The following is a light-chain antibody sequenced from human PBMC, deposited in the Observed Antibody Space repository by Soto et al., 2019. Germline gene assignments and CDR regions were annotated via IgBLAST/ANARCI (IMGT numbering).Light chain of an antibody. CDR1: SSDIGRTV. V-gene: IGLV1-47*01. CDR2: MNN. J-gene: IGLJ3*02. CDR3: SRWDDNLSIRV. Sequence: QSVLTQPPSASGTPGQRVTISCSGGSSDIGRTVVYWYQHLPGTAPKLVIYMNNQRPSGVPDRFSGSKSSSSASLAISGLQSEAEAHDYCSRWDDNLSIRVFGGGTKVTVL.